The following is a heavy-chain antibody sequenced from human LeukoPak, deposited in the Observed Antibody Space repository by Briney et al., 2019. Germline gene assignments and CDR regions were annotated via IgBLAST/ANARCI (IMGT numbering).Heavy chain of an antibody. V-gene: IGHV3-30*02. J-gene: IGHJ6*03. Sequence: PGGSLRLSCAASGFTFSSYGMHWVRQAPGKGLEWVAFIRYDGSNKYYADSVKGRFTISRDNSKNTLYLQMNSLRAEDTAVYYCAKKATVTPYYYYYMDVWGKGTTVPVSS. CDR2: IRYDGSNK. CDR1: GFTFSSYG. CDR3: AKKATVTPYYYYYMDV. D-gene: IGHD4-11*01.